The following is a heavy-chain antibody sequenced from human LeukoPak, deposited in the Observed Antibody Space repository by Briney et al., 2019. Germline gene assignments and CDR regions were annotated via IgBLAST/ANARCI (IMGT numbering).Heavy chain of an antibody. CDR2: ISGSGGST. CDR1: EFTFSSYS. CDR3: AKGVLWFGELLYLLDY. V-gene: IGHV3-23*01. D-gene: IGHD3-10*01. J-gene: IGHJ4*02. Sequence: PGGSLRLSCAASEFTFSSYSMNWVRQAPGKGLEWVSAISGSGGSTYYADSVKGRFTISRDNSKSTLYLQMNSLRAEDTAVYYCAKGVLWFGELLYLLDYWGQGTLVTVSS.